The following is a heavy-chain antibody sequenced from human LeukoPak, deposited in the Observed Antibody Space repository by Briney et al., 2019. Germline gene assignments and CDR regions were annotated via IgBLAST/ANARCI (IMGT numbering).Heavy chain of an antibody. Sequence: GGSLRLSCAASGFTFDDYAMHWVRQAPGKGLEWVSGISWNSGSIGYADSVKGRFTISRDNAKNSLYLQMNSLRAEDMALYYCARLVGATTGDWFDPWGQGTLVTVSS. CDR1: GFTFDDYA. J-gene: IGHJ5*02. V-gene: IGHV3-9*03. CDR2: ISWNSGSI. D-gene: IGHD1-26*01. CDR3: ARLVGATTGDWFDP.